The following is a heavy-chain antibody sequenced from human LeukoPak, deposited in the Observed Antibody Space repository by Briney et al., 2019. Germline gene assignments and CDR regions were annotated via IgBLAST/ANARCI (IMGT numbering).Heavy chain of an antibody. CDR2: IYHSGST. V-gene: IGHV4-38-2*01. CDR3: ARLRRDGYNLDY. J-gene: IGHJ4*02. Sequence: PSETLSLTCAVSGYSISSGYYWGWNRQPPGKGLEWIGSIYHSGSTYYNPSLKSRVTISVDTSKNQFSLKLSSVTAADTAVYYCARLRRDGYNLDYWGQGTLVTVSS. D-gene: IGHD5-24*01. CDR1: GYSISSGYY.